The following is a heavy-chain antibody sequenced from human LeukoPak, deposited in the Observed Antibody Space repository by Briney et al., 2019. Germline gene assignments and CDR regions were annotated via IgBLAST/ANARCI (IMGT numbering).Heavy chain of an antibody. V-gene: IGHV3-30*01. CDR2: ISYDGSNK. J-gene: IGHJ6*03. D-gene: IGHD3-3*01. CDR1: GFTFSSYA. CDR3: ARGGFLEWLSSYYMDV. Sequence: HPGRSLRLSCAASGFTFSSYAMHWVRQAPGKGLERVAVISYDGSNKYYADSVKGRFTISRDNSKNTLYLQMNSLRAEDTAVYYCARGGFLEWLSSYYMDVWGKGTTVTVSS.